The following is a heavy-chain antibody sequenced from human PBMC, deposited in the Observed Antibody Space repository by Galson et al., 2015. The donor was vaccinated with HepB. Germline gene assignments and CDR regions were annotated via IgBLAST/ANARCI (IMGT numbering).Heavy chain of an antibody. D-gene: IGHD3-10*01. V-gene: IGHV3-13*04. CDR1: GFTFSSYD. Sequence: SLRLSCAASGFTFSSYDMHWVRQATGKGLEWVSAIGTAGDTYYPGSVKGRFTISRENAKNSLYLQMNSLRAGDTAVYYCARDKGSYYGSGPHSMDVWGQGTTVTVSS. CDR3: ARDKGSYYGSGPHSMDV. J-gene: IGHJ6*02. CDR2: IGTAGDT.